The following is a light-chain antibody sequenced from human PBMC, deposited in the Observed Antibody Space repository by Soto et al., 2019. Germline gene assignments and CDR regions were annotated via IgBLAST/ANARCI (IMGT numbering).Light chain of an antibody. J-gene: IGKJ1*01. CDR1: QSLLRRNGYIY. Sequence: DIRMTQTPLSLPVIPGESASISCTSSQSLLRRNGYIYLDWYVQKTGQSPQLLIYLGSNRASGVPDRFSASGSGTYFTLRISRVEADDVGVFYCMQSLQTPRTFGQGTKLEIK. CDR2: LGS. V-gene: IGKV2-28*01. CDR3: MQSLQTPRT.